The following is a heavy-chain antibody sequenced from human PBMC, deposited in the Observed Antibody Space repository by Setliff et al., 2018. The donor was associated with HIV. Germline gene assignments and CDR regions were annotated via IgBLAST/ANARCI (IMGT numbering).Heavy chain of an antibody. CDR3: ARGAYYYDTSGYPRDPFDL. Sequence: GASVKVSCKASRYAFTGYYMHWVRQAPGQGLEWMGWINPNSGGTNYPQKFQGRVTMTRDTSISTASMELSRLRSDDTAVYYCARGAYYYDTSGYPRDPFDLWGQGTMVTVSS. J-gene: IGHJ3*01. CDR1: RYAFTGYY. V-gene: IGHV1-2*02. D-gene: IGHD3-22*01. CDR2: INPNSGGT.